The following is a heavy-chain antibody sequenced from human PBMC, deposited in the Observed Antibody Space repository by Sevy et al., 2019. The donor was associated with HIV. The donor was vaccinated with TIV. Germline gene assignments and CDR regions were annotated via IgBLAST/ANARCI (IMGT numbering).Heavy chain of an antibody. Sequence: SETLSLTCTVSGGSVSSGSYYWTWIRQPPGKGLEWIGYIYKSGRTNYNPSLKSRVTISLDTSKNQFSLKLSSVTAADTAVYYCARDHGQGGWLVDYWGQGTLVTVSS. CDR3: ARDHGQGGWLVDY. J-gene: IGHJ4*02. CDR1: GGSVSSGSYY. D-gene: IGHD6-19*01. CDR2: IYKSGRT. V-gene: IGHV4-61*01.